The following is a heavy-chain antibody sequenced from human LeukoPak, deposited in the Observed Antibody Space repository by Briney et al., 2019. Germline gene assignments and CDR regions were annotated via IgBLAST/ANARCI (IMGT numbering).Heavy chain of an antibody. J-gene: IGHJ6*03. CDR2: ISSSGSTI. Sequence: GRSLRLSCAASGFTFSSYAMHWVRQAPGKGLEWVSYISSSGSTIYYADSVKGRFTISRDNAKNSLYLQMNSLRAEDTAVYYCAKVDSSNYYYYMDVWGKGTTVTVSS. CDR3: AKVDSSNYYYYMDV. D-gene: IGHD6-13*01. V-gene: IGHV3-48*04. CDR1: GFTFSSYA.